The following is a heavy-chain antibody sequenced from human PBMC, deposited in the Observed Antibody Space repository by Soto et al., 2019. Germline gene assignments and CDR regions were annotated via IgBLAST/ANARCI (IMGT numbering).Heavy chain of an antibody. D-gene: IGHD6-19*01. J-gene: IGHJ4*02. V-gene: IGHV1-46*03. CDR1: GYTFTNYY. CDR2: INPSDRTT. Sequence: QVQLVQSGAEVKKPGASVKVSCKASGYTFTNYYMQWVRQAPGQGLEWMGIINPSDRTTYYAQKFPGRVSMTRDSSTSPVYMELNSLRSEDTAVYYCVRVNARGWSLDSVWGQGTLVTVSS. CDR3: VRVNARGWSLDSV.